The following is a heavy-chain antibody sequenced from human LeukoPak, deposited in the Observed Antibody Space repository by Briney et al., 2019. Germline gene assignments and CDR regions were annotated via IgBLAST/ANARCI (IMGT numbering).Heavy chain of an antibody. CDR2: IWYDGSYK. CDR1: GFTFSNYG. V-gene: IGHV3-33*01. D-gene: IGHD6-13*01. Sequence: GGSLRLSCAASGFTFSNYGMHWVRQAPGKGLKWVAVIWYDGSYKSYGDSVKGRFTISRDNSKNTLFLQMNSLRADDTAVYYCARDTLIAAPKTGTVTRIGWFDTWGQGTLVTVSS. J-gene: IGHJ5*02. CDR3: ARDTLIAAPKTGTVTRIGWFDT.